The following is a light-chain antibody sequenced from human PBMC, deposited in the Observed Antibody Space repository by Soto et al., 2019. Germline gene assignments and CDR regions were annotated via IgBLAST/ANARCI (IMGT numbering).Light chain of an antibody. J-gene: IGKJ5*01. CDR1: QSISSN. V-gene: IGKV3-11*01. CDR3: QQRQYWPPIT. CDR2: DAS. Sequence: EIVMTQPPATLSVSPGERATLSCRASQSISSNLAWYQQKPGQAPRLLIYDASNRAPGIPARFSGSGSGTDFTLTISSLEPEDFAVYYCQQRQYWPPITFGQGTRLEIK.